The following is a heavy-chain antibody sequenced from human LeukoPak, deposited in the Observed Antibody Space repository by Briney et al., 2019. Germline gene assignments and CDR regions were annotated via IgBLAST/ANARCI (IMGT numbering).Heavy chain of an antibody. CDR3: AGYYYGTENYHNHPDFDY. D-gene: IGHD3-10*01. J-gene: IGHJ4*02. CDR1: GGSFSTYY. V-gene: IGHV4-34*01. CDR2: IYHRGST. Sequence: PETLSLTCAVYGGSFSTYYWSSIPHPPGKGLEWIGEIYHRGSTPYNPSRESRVTISIDTSKNQFSLKLSSVTAADTAVYYCAGYYYGTENYHNHPDFDYWGQGTLVTVSS.